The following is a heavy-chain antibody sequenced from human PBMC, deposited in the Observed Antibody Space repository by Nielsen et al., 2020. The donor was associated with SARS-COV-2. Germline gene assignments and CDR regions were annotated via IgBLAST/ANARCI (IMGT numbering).Heavy chain of an antibody. V-gene: IGHV3-7*01. J-gene: IGHJ6*02. D-gene: IGHD6-19*01. Sequence: GESLKISCAASGFTFSSYWMSWVRQAPGKGLEWVANIKQDGSNKYYADSVKGRFTISRDNSKNTLYLQMNSLRAEDTAVYYCAKDGYSSGWSFYYYYYGMDVWGQGTTVTVSS. CDR3: AKDGYSSGWSFYYYYYGMDV. CDR1: GFTFSSYW. CDR2: IKQDGSNK.